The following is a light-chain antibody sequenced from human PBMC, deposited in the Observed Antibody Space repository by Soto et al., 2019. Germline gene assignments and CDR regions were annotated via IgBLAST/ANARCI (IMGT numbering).Light chain of an antibody. J-gene: IGKJ1*01. Sequence: EIVMTQSPASLSVSPGERATLSCRASQNVNNNLAWYQQKPGQAPRLLIHGASTRASGIPGTFSGSGSGTEFTLTIGRLDPDDFGVYYCQQYIDSPRTFGQGTRVEVK. CDR1: QNVNNN. CDR3: QQYIDSPRT. CDR2: GAS. V-gene: IGKV3-15*01.